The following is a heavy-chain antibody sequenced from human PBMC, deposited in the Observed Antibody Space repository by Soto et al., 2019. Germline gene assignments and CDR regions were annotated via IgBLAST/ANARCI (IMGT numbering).Heavy chain of an antibody. CDR1: GGSISSYY. Sequence: SETLSLTCTVSGGSISSYYWSWIRQPPGKGLEWIGYIYYSGSTNYNPSLKSRVTISVDTSKNQFSLKLSSVTAADTAVYYCARQMGYCSSTSCYGGYYYYYMDVWGKGTTVTVSS. CDR2: IYYSGST. V-gene: IGHV4-59*08. CDR3: ARQMGYCSSTSCYGGYYYYYMDV. J-gene: IGHJ6*03. D-gene: IGHD2-2*01.